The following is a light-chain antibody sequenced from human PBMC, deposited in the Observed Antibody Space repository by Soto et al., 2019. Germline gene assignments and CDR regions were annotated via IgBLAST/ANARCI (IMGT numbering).Light chain of an antibody. CDR1: QSVSNSY. CDR3: QQYAKIPRFT. Sequence: DIVLTQSPGTLSLSPGERATLSCRASQSVSNSYLAWYQQKPGQAPRLHIYGASSRAAGIPDRFSGSGSGTDFTLTISRLEPEDFAVYYCQQYAKIPRFTFGPGTTVDI. CDR2: GAS. V-gene: IGKV3-20*01. J-gene: IGKJ3*01.